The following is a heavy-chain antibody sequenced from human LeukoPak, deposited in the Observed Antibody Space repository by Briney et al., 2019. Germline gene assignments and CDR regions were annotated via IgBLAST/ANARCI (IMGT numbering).Heavy chain of an antibody. CDR2: ISSSSSYI. V-gene: IGHV3-21*01. CDR1: GFTFSSYS. CDR3: ARAIVGAVSDAFEI. Sequence: GGSLRLSCAASGFTFSSYSMNWVRQAPGEGLQWVSSISSSSSYIYYADSVKGRFTISRDNAKNSLYLQMNSLRAEDTAVYYCARAIVGAVSDAFEIWGQGTMVTVSS. J-gene: IGHJ3*02. D-gene: IGHD1-26*01.